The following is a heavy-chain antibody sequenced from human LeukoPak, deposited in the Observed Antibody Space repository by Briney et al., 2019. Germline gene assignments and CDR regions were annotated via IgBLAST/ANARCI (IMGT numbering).Heavy chain of an antibody. CDR1: GGSISSYY. CDR2: IYYSGST. D-gene: IGHD3-3*01. J-gene: IGHJ4*02. V-gene: IGHV4-59*01. Sequence: KPSETLSLTCTVSGGSISSYYWSWLRQPRGKGLEWVGYIYYSGSTNYNPSLKSRVTISVDTSKNQFSLKLSSVTAADTAVYYCASTSYDFWSGYSPLGYWGQGTLVTVSS. CDR3: ASTSYDFWSGYSPLGY.